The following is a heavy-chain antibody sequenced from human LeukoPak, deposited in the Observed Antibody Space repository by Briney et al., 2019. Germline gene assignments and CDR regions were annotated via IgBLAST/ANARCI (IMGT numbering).Heavy chain of an antibody. Sequence: PGGSLRLSCVASGFTFGKYWMSWVRQAPGKGLEWVSAISGSGGSTYYADSVKGRFTISRDNSKNTLYLQMNSLRAEDTAVYYCAKVNASITMVRGVITVGAYFDYWGQGTLVTVSS. CDR1: GFTFGKYW. CDR3: AKVNASITMVRGVITVGAYFDY. J-gene: IGHJ4*02. D-gene: IGHD3-10*01. CDR2: ISGSGGST. V-gene: IGHV3-23*01.